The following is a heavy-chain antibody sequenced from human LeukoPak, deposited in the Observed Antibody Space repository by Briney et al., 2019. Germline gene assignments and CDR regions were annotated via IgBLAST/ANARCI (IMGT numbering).Heavy chain of an antibody. Sequence: GGSLRLSCAASGFTFSSYGMHWVRQAPGKGLEWVAFIRYDGSNKYYADSVKGRFTISRDNSKNTLYLQMNSLRAEDTAVYYCAKKEGFWSGYYKVDFDYWGQGTLVTVSS. CDR1: GFTFSSYG. J-gene: IGHJ4*02. CDR2: IRYDGSNK. D-gene: IGHD3-3*01. V-gene: IGHV3-30*02. CDR3: AKKEGFWSGYYKVDFDY.